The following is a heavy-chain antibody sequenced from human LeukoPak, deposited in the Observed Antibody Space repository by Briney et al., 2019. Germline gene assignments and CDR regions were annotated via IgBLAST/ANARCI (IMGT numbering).Heavy chain of an antibody. CDR1: GFTFRNYA. V-gene: IGHV3-30*03. CDR3: ARDVVTSLNIVKYHYYGMDV. J-gene: IGHJ6*02. Sequence: GRSLRLSCAASGFTFRNYAMHWVRQAPGKGLEWVAVISHDGSNKYYADSVKGRLTISRDNSKNTLNLQMISLRVEDTAVYYCARDVVTSLNIVKYHYYGMDVWGQGTTVTVSS. CDR2: ISHDGSNK. D-gene: IGHD3-16*02.